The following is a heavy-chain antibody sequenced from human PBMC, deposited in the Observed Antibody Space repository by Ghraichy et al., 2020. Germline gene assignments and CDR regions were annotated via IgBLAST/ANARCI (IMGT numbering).Heavy chain of an antibody. D-gene: IGHD2-15*01. CDR3: ARERLGSGGSYNDY. CDR2: IIPIFGTA. J-gene: IGHJ4*02. CDR1: GGTFSSYA. V-gene: IGHV1-69*13. Sequence: SVKVSCKASGGTFSSYAISWVRQAPGQGLEWMGGIIPIFGTANYAQKFQGRVTITADESTSTAYMELSSLRSEDTAGYYCARERLGSGGSYNDYWGQGTLVTVSS.